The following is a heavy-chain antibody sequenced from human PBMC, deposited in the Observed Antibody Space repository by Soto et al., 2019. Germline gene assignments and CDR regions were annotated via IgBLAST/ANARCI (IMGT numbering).Heavy chain of an antibody. Sequence: SVKLSCKASGGTFSSYAISWVRQAPGQGLEWMGGIIPIFGTANYAQKFQGRVTITADESTSTAYMELSSLRSEDTAVYYCARTHYYDSSGYSYYPDYWGQGTLVTVSS. J-gene: IGHJ4*02. D-gene: IGHD3-22*01. CDR2: IIPIFGTA. CDR3: ARTHYYDSSGYSYYPDY. V-gene: IGHV1-69*13. CDR1: GGTFSSYA.